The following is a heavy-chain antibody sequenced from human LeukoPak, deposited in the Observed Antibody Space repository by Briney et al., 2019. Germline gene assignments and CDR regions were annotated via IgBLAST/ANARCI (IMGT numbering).Heavy chain of an antibody. CDR1: GFTFSSYS. J-gene: IGHJ4*02. Sequence: GGSLRLSCAASGFTFSSYSMNWVRQAPGKGLEWVSSISSSSSYIYYADPVKGRFTISRDNAKNSLYLQMNSLRAEDTAVYYCARVLYGDYKYYFDYWGQGTLVTVSS. CDR3: ARVLYGDYKYYFDY. CDR2: ISSSSSYI. D-gene: IGHD4-17*01. V-gene: IGHV3-21*01.